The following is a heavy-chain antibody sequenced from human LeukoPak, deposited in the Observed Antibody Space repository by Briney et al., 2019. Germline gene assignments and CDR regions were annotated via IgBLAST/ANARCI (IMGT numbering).Heavy chain of an antibody. CDR2: INPNSGGT. CDR3: ARGGPGGGGYYYGMDV. V-gene: IGHV1-2*04. CDR1: GYTFTGYY. D-gene: IGHD2-15*01. Sequence: ASVRVSCKASGYTFTGYYMHWVRQAPRQGLEWMGWINPNSGGTNYAQKFQGWVTMTRDTSISTAYMELSRLRSDDTAVYYCARGGPGGGGYYYGMDVWGQGTTVTVSS. J-gene: IGHJ6*02.